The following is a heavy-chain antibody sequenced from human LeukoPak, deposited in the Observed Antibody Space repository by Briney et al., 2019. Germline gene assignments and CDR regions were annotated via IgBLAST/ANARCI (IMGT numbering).Heavy chain of an antibody. CDR2: INHSGST. V-gene: IGHV4-34*01. J-gene: IGHJ6*02. D-gene: IGHD6-19*01. CDR1: GGSFSGYY. Sequence: SGTLSLTCAVYGGSFSGYYWSWIRQPPGKGLEWIGEINHSGSTNYNPSLKSRVTISVDTSKNQFSLKLSSVTAADTAVYYCARRIAVAGTYYYYGMDVWGQGTTVTVSS. CDR3: ARRIAVAGTYYYYGMDV.